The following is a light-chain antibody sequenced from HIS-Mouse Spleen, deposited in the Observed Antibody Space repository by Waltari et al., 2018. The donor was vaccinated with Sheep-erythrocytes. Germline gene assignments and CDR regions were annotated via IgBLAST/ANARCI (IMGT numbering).Light chain of an antibody. Sequence: EIVMTQSPATLSVSPGERATLSCRASQSVSSNLAWYQQKPGQAPRPLIYGASTRATGIPARFSGSGSATEFTLTISSLQSEDVAVYYCQQYNSWPPTFGQGTKVEIK. CDR3: QQYNSWPPT. J-gene: IGKJ1*01. V-gene: IGKV3-15*01. CDR2: GAS. CDR1: QSVSSN.